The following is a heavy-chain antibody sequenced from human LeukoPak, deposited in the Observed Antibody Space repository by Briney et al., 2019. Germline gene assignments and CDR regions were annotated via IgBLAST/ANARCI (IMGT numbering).Heavy chain of an antibody. V-gene: IGHV3-21*01. J-gene: IGHJ4*02. D-gene: IGHD5-18*01. CDR1: GFTFSNYA. Sequence: PGGSLRLSYAASGFTFSNYAMSWVRQAPGKGLEWVSSISSSSTYIYYADSVKGRLTISRDNAKNSLYLQMNTLRAEDTAVYYCARVLTGGGYNHGYQVYWGQGTLVTVSS. CDR3: ARVLTGGGYNHGYQVY. CDR2: ISSSSTYI.